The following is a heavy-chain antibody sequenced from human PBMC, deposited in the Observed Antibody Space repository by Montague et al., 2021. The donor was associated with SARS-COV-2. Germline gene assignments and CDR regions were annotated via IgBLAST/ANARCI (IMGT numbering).Heavy chain of an antibody. CDR2: ISGGDGST. J-gene: IGHJ4*02. D-gene: IGHD2-15*01. CDR3: AKDLVDY. Sequence: SLRLSCAASGFRFSNFAMSWVRQAPGKGLEWVSSISGGDGSTYYADSVKGRFTISRDNSKNTLYLQMNSLRAGDTAVYYYAKDLVDYWGQGTLVTVSS. CDR1: GFRFSNFA. V-gene: IGHV3-23*01.